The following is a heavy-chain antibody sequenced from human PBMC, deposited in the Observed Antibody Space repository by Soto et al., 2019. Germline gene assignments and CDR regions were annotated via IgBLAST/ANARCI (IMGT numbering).Heavy chain of an antibody. V-gene: IGHV4-30-2*01. J-gene: IGHJ6*02. D-gene: IGHD3-10*01. CDR2: IYRSGSA. CDR1: GGYINSCGYS. CDR3: AVSGRGGLDV. Sequence: QLQESGSGLVKPSQKLSLTCTVSGGYINSCGYSWSWIRQPTGKGLEWIGYIYRSGSAYYSPSIQHRVPISVGTSKNHFSLSLSAVTAADRAVYYCAVSGRGGLDVWGQGTKATVSS.